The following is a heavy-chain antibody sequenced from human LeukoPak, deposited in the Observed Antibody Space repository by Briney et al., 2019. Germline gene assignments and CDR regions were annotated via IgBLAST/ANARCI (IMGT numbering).Heavy chain of an antibody. Sequence: SETLSLTCAVYGGSFSGYYWSWIRQPPGKGLEWIGEINHSGSTNYNPSLKSRVTISVDTSKNQFSLKLSSVTAADTAVYYCARASREYGSGSYYNGIILYSYYFDYWGQGTLVTVSS. V-gene: IGHV4-34*01. CDR2: INHSGST. J-gene: IGHJ4*02. D-gene: IGHD3-10*01. CDR3: ARASREYGSGSYYNGIILYSYYFDY. CDR1: GGSFSGYY.